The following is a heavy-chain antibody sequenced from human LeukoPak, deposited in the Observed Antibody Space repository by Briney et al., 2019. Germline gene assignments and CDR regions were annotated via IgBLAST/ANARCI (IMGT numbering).Heavy chain of an antibody. J-gene: IGHJ5*02. D-gene: IGHD3-3*01. CDR3: ARDKRETIFGVVIPTYNWFDP. V-gene: IGHV7-4-1*02. CDR1: GYTFTSYA. Sequence: ASVKVSCKASGYTFTSYAMNWVRQAPGQGLEWMGWINTNTGNPTYAQGFTGRFVFSLDTSVSTAYLQISSLKAEDTAVYYCARDKRETIFGVVIPTYNWFDPWGQGTLVTVSS. CDR2: INTNTGNP.